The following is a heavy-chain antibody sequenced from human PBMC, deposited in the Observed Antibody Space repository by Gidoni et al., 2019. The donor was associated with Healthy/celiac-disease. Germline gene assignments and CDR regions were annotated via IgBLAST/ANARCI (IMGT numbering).Heavy chain of an antibody. CDR1: GGTLSSYA. CDR2: FIPLFGTA. J-gene: IGHJ3*02. D-gene: IGHD1-26*01. Sequence: QVQLVQSGAEVKKPGSSVKVSCTASGGTLSSYAISWVRQAPGQGLEWMGGFIPLFGTANYAQKFQGRGTITADESTSTAYMELSSLISEDTAVYYCAGVRDGYNSGDAFDIWGQGTMVTVSS. CDR3: AGVRDGYNSGDAFDI. V-gene: IGHV1-69*01.